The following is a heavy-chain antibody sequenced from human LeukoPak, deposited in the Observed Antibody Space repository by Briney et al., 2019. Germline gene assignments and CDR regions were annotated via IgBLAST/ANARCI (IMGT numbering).Heavy chain of an antibody. CDR2: ISSSSSTI. V-gene: IGHV3-48*01. J-gene: IGHJ6*03. CDR1: GFTFSSYW. Sequence: PGGSLRLSCAASGFTFSSYWMSWVRQAPGKGLEWVSYISSSSSTIYYADSVKGRFTISRDNAKNSLYLQMNSLRAEDTAVYYCAREVLLWFGELGYMDVWGKGTTVTVSS. D-gene: IGHD3-10*01. CDR3: AREVLLWFGELGYMDV.